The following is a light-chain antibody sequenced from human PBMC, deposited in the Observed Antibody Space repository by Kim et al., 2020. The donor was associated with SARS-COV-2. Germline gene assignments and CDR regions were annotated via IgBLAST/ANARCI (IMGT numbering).Light chain of an antibody. CDR3: QTWVSNTVV. J-gene: IGLJ3*02. V-gene: IGLV3-1*01. CDR2: QDK. CDR1: RLGNKY. Sequence: SYELTQPPSVSVSPGQTATISCSGDRLGNKYACWYQQRPGQSPVLLMYQDKKRPSGVPERFSGSNSGNTATLTITGTQALDEADYYCQTWVSNTVVFGGG.